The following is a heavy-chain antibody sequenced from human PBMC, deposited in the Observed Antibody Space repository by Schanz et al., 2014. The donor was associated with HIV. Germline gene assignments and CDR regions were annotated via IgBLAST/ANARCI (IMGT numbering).Heavy chain of an antibody. J-gene: IGHJ6*02. Sequence: EVQLAESGGRLEQPGGSLRLSCAASGFIFSDYSMNWVRQAPGKGLEWVAHMIWNNGIYYADSVKGRFTISRDNAKNSLYLQMNSLRDEDTAVYYCAREWVYYYYYGMDVWGQGTTVTVSS. CDR2: MIWNNGI. D-gene: IGHD6-13*01. CDR3: AREWVYYYYYGMDV. V-gene: IGHV3-48*02. CDR1: GFIFSDYS.